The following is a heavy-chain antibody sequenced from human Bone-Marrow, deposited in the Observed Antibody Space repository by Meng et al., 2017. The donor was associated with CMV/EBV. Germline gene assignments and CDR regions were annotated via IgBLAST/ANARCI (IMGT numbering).Heavy chain of an antibody. CDR1: GGSFSGYY. CDR2: INHSGST. J-gene: IGHJ6*02. D-gene: IGHD2-21*01. V-gene: IGHV4-34*01. Sequence: SQTLSLTCAVYGGSFSGYYWSWIRQPPGKGLEWIGEINHSGSTNYNPSLKSRVTISVDTSKNQFSLKLSSVTAADTAVYYCASLYCGGDSPGANYYGMDVWAQGATATFSS. CDR3: ASLYCGGDSPGANYYGMDV.